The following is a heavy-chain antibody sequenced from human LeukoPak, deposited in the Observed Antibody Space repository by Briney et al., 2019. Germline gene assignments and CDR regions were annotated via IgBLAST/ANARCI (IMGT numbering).Heavy chain of an antibody. Sequence: ASVKVSCKASGYTFTSYGISWVRQAPGQGLEWMGWISAYNGNTNYAQKLQGRVTMTTDTSTSTAYMELRSLRSEDTAVYYCASLEARGYSAKDINYFDYWGQGTLVTVSS. J-gene: IGHJ4*02. D-gene: IGHD5-12*01. CDR2: ISAYNGNT. CDR3: ASLEARGYSAKDINYFDY. CDR1: GYTFTSYG. V-gene: IGHV1-18*01.